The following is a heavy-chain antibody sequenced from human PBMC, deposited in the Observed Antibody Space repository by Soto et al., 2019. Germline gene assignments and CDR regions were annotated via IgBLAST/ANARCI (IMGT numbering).Heavy chain of an antibody. V-gene: IGHV3-23*01. CDR2: ISGSGGST. D-gene: IGHD3-22*01. CDR1: GFTFSSYA. CDR3: AKDFWSTDHYYDSSGYWVVNDAFDI. J-gene: IGHJ3*02. Sequence: GGSLRLSCAASGFTFSSYAMSWVRRAPGKGLEWVSAISGSGGSTYYADSVKGRFTISRDNSKNTLYLQMNSLRAEDTAVYYCAKDFWSTDHYYDSSGYWVVNDAFDIWGQGTMVTVSS.